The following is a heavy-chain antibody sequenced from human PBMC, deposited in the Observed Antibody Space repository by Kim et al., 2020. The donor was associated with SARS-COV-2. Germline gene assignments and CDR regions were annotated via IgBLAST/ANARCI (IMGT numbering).Heavy chain of an antibody. CDR2: ISGSGGST. Sequence: GGSLRLSCAASGFTFSSYAMSWVRQAPGKGLEWVSAISGSGGSTYYADSVKGRFTISRDNSKNTLYLQMNSLRAEDTAVYYCAKGGGIQLWFEGEEGSGVDYWGQGTLVTVSS. V-gene: IGHV3-23*01. D-gene: IGHD5-18*01. CDR3: AKGGGIQLWFEGEEGSGVDY. J-gene: IGHJ4*02. CDR1: GFTFSSYA.